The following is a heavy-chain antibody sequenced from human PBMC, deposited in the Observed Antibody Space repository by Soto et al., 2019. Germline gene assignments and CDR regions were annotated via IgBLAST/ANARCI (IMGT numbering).Heavy chain of an antibody. D-gene: IGHD2-21*02. V-gene: IGHV3-11*06. J-gene: IGHJ6*02. CDR3: ARQLGVVTRYGMDV. Sequence: QVQLVESGGGLVKPGGSLRLSCAASGFTFSDYYMSWIRQAPGKGLEWVSYISSSSSYTNYADSGKGRFTISRDNAKNSLYLQMNSLRAEDTAVYYCARQLGVVTRYGMDVWGQGTTVTVSS. CDR1: GFTFSDYY. CDR2: ISSSSSYT.